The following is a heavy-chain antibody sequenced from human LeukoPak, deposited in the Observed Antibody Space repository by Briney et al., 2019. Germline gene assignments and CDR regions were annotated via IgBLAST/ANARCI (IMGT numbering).Heavy chain of an antibody. V-gene: IGHV3-23*01. Sequence: GGSLRLSCAASGFTFSSYAMSWVRQAPGKGLEWGSAISGSGGSTYYADSGKGRFTISRDNSKNTLYLQMNSLRAEDTAVYYCAKDAGDYYGSGSRVYWGQGTLVTVSS. CDR1: GFTFSSYA. J-gene: IGHJ4*02. CDR2: ISGSGGST. D-gene: IGHD3-10*01. CDR3: AKDAGDYYGSGSRVY.